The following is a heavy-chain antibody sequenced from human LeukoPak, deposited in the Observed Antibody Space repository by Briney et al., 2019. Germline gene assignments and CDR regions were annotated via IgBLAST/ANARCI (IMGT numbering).Heavy chain of an antibody. CDR3: AREDVRIVVAGNCWFDP. V-gene: IGHV1-69*04. D-gene: IGHD6-19*01. Sequence: SVKVSCKASGGTFSSYAISWVRQAPGQGLDCMGRIIPILGIANYAQKFQVRVTITADKSTSTAYMELSSLRSEDTAVYYCAREDVRIVVAGNCWFDPWGQGTLVTVSS. CDR1: GGTFSSYA. CDR2: IIPILGIA. J-gene: IGHJ5*02.